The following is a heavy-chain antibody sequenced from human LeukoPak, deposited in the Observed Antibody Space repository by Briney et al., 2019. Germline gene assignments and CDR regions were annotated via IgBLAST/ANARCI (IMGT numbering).Heavy chain of an antibody. CDR2: IYTSGST. Sequence: SETLSLTCTVSGGSISSYYWSWIRQPAGKGLEWIGRIYTSGSTNYNPSLKSRVTISVDTSKNQFSLKLSSVTAADTAVYYCARQRATYYYDSSGYQFDYWGQGTLVTVSS. CDR1: GGSISSYY. D-gene: IGHD3-22*01. V-gene: IGHV4-4*07. J-gene: IGHJ4*02. CDR3: ARQRATYYYDSSGYQFDY.